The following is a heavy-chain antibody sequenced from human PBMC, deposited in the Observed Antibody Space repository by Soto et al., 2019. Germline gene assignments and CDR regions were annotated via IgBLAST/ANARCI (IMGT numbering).Heavy chain of an antibody. CDR1: GFTVSSNY. CDR3: AMSDYGDYVGYFDY. V-gene: IGHV3-53*02. J-gene: IGHJ4*02. Sequence: EVQLVETGGGLIQPGGSLRLSCAASGFTVSSNYMSWVRQAPGKGLEWVSVIYSGGSTYYADSVKGRFTISRDNSKNTLYLQMNSLRAEDTAVYYCAMSDYGDYVGYFDYWGQGTLVTVSS. D-gene: IGHD4-17*01. CDR2: IYSGGST.